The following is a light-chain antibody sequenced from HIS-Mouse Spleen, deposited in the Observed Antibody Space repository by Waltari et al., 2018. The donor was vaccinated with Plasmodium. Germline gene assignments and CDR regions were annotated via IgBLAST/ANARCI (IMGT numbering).Light chain of an antibody. J-gene: IGKJ5*01. V-gene: IGKV3-11*01. Sequence: EIVLTQSPATLSLSPGERATLSCRASQSVSSYLAWYQQKPGPAPRHLIYETSNRATGLPHRFSGRRSGTDITLTISSLEPEDFAVYYCQQRSNWPITFGQGTRLESK. CDR2: ETS. CDR3: QQRSNWPIT. CDR1: QSVSSY.